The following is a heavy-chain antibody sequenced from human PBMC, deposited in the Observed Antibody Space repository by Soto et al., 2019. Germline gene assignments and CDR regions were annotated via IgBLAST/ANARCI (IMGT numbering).Heavy chain of an antibody. V-gene: IGHV5-51*01. CDR2: IYPGDSDT. D-gene: IGHD6-13*01. CDR3: ARYXSSWYAGVSYYYYGMNV. Sequence: GESLKISCKGSGYSFTIYWIGWVRQMPGKGLEWMGIIYPGDSDTRYSPSFQGQVTISADKSISTAYLQWSSLKASDTAMYYCARYXSSWYAGVSYYYYGMNVWGQGTTVTVSS. J-gene: IGHJ6*02. CDR1: GYSFTIYW.